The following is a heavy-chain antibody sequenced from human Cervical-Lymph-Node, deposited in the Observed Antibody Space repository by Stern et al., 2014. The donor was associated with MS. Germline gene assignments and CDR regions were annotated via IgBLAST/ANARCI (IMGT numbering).Heavy chain of an antibody. Sequence: VQLQESGPGLVKPSETLSLTCTVSGGSISSYYWSWIRQPPGKGLEWIGYIYYSGSTNYTPSLKSRVTISVDTSKNQFSLKLSSVTAADTAVYYCARVFGSGWDRYYYYYGMDVWGQGTTVTVSS. CDR2: IYYSGST. J-gene: IGHJ6*02. CDR1: GGSISSYY. V-gene: IGHV4-59*01. CDR3: ARVFGSGWDRYYYYYGMDV. D-gene: IGHD6-19*01.